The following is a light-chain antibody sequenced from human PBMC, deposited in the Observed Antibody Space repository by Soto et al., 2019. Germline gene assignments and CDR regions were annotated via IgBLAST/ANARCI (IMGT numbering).Light chain of an antibody. CDR2: WAS. CDR1: QSILCSSNNKNY. Sequence: DIVMTQSPDSLAVSLGERATINCKSSQSILCSSNNKNYLAWFQQKPGQPPKLLIYWASTRESGVPDRFSGSGSGTDFTLTISSLQAADVAVYYCQQYYGTPFTFGPGTKVDIK. CDR3: QQYYGTPFT. V-gene: IGKV4-1*01. J-gene: IGKJ3*01.